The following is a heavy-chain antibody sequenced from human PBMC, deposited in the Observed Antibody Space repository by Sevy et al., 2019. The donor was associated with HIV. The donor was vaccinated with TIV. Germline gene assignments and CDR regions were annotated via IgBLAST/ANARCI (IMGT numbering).Heavy chain of an antibody. CDR3: ARETSSFGEGIYYGMDV. D-gene: IGHD3-10*01. CDR1: GFTFSNYN. CDR2: ISSISNYI. Sequence: GGSLRLSCAASGFTFSNYNMNWVRQVPGKGLEWVSSISSISNYIYYADSVKGRFTISRDSAKNSLYLQMNSLRAEDTAVYYCARETSSFGEGIYYGMDVWGQGTTVTVSS. V-gene: IGHV3-21*01. J-gene: IGHJ6*02.